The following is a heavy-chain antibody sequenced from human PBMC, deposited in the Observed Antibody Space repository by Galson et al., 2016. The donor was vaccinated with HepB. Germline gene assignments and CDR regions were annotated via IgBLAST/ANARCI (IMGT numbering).Heavy chain of an antibody. Sequence: SLRLSCAASGFAFETFAMHWVRQAPGKGLEWVALLSYDGSKTYVTDSVKGRLTISRGNSKNTLYLQMKGLRTEDSAIYFCARGMPYYSGSSNYLGSWRQGIIVNV. CDR3: ARGMPYYSGSSNYLGS. J-gene: IGHJ3*01. CDR1: GFAFETFA. CDR2: LSYDGSKT. V-gene: IGHV3-30*19. D-gene: IGHD3-10*01.